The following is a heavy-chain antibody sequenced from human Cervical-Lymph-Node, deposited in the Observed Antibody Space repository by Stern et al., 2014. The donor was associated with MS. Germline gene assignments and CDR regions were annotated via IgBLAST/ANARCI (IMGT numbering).Heavy chain of an antibody. CDR1: GYTFTKYL. Sequence: VQLVQSGSELKKPGASVTISCKASGYTFTKYLIHWVRQAPGQGLEWMGWINSHPGAPMYARDYAERFVFTLDTSVTTAYLQISRLKTEDTAVYYCARDMSDVWSDYGHNWFDPWGQGTLVTVSS. CDR2: INSHPGAP. CDR3: ARDMSDVWSDYGHNWFDP. J-gene: IGHJ5*02. V-gene: IGHV7-4-1*02. D-gene: IGHD3-3*01.